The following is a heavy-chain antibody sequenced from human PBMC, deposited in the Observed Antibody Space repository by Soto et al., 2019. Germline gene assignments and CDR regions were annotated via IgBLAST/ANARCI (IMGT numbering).Heavy chain of an antibody. Sequence: QVQLVQSGAEVKKPGSSVKVSCKASGGTFSSYAISWVRQAPGQGLEWMGGIIPIFGTANYAQKFQGRVTSTADESTSKAYMELSSLRSEDTAVYYCARLWGGVEQRARAAAYWGQGTLVTVSS. CDR2: IIPIFGTA. J-gene: IGHJ4*02. V-gene: IGHV1-69*12. CDR1: GGTFSSYA. D-gene: IGHD3-16*01. CDR3: ARLWGGVEQRARAAAY.